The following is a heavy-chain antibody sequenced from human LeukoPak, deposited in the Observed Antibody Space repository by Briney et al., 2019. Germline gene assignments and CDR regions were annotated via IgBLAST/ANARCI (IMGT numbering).Heavy chain of an antibody. CDR2: IIPMFHKT. CDR3: ARIPDSSVNGSDY. J-gene: IGHJ4*02. CDR1: GGTFSSYS. D-gene: IGHD3-22*01. V-gene: IGHV1-69*13. Sequence: VASVKVSCKASGGTFSSYSISWVRQAPGQKLESMGNIIPMFHKTNYAQMFQGRVTITSDESTTTAYMELSSLRSEDTAVYYCARIPDSSVNGSDYWGQGTLVTVSS.